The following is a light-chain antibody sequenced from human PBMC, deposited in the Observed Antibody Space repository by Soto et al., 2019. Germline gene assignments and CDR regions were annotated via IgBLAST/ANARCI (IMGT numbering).Light chain of an antibody. J-gene: IGLJ3*02. CDR1: SSDVGGYNY. Sequence: QSVLTQPASVSGSPGQSITISCTGTSSDVGGYNYVSWYQHHPGKAPQLMIYEVSNRPSGVSNRFSGSKSGNTASLTISGLQAEDEADYYCSPYTSSSTLGVFGGGTKLTVL. CDR2: EVS. CDR3: SPYTSSSTLGV. V-gene: IGLV2-14*01.